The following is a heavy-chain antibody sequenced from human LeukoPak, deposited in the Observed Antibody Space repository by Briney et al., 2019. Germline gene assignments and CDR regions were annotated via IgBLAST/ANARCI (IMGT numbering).Heavy chain of an antibody. Sequence: GGSLRLSCAASGFTFSNYAIHWVRQAPGKGLEWVAFISYDGINQYYGDSVKGRFSISRDNSKNTLYLQMNSLRAEDTAVYYCARDEWGYYSSGWYPNWFDPWGQGTLVTVSS. CDR3: ARDEWGYYSSGWYPNWFDP. D-gene: IGHD6-19*01. J-gene: IGHJ5*02. V-gene: IGHV3-30*01. CDR2: ISYDGINQ. CDR1: GFTFSNYA.